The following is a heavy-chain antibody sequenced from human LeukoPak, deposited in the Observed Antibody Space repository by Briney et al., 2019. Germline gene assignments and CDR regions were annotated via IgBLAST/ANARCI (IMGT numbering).Heavy chain of an antibody. J-gene: IGHJ5*02. Sequence: GGSLRLSCAVSGLRFGIYAMSWVRQAPGKGLEWISAISGSGGSTYYADSVKGRFTISRDNSKNTLYLQMNSLRAEDTAVYYCAKIPYSSGWVQNWFDPWGQGTLVTVSS. CDR2: ISGSGGST. V-gene: IGHV3-23*01. CDR1: GLRFGIYA. D-gene: IGHD6-19*01. CDR3: AKIPYSSGWVQNWFDP.